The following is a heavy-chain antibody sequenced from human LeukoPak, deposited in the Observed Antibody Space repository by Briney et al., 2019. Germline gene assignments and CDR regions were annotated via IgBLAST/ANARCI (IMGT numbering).Heavy chain of an antibody. CDR2: ISGSGANT. J-gene: IGHJ4*02. D-gene: IGHD3-16*02. CDR1: GFTFSTYA. Sequence: GGSLRLSCAASGFTFSTYAMSWVRQAPGKGLEWVSTISGSGANTYYADSVRGRFTISRDKNTLYLHMNSLRAEDTAVYYCAKERAGYTNPYYFDYWAREPWSPSPQ. CDR3: AKERAGYTNPYYFDY. V-gene: IGHV3-23*01.